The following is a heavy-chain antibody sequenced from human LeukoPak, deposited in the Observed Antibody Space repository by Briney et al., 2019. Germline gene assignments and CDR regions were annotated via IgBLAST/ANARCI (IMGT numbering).Heavy chain of an antibody. D-gene: IGHD3-22*01. J-gene: IGHJ1*01. Sequence: ASVKVSCKVSGYTLTELSMHWVRQAPGKGLEWMGGFDPEDGETIYAQKFQGRVTMTEGTSTDTAYMELSSLRSEDTAVYYCATVQYYYDSSGYYRPEYFQHWGQGTLVTVSS. CDR3: ATVQYYYDSSGYYRPEYFQH. CDR2: FDPEDGET. V-gene: IGHV1-24*01. CDR1: GYTLTELS.